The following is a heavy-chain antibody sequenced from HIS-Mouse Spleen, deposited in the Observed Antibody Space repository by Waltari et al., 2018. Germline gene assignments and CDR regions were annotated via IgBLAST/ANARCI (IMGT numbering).Heavy chain of an antibody. D-gene: IGHD3-10*01. CDR2: SSWNSGSI. Sequence: EVQLVESGGGLVQPGRSLRLSCAASGFTFDDYAMHWVRQAPGKGLEWVSGSSWNSGSIGYADSVKGRFTISRDNAKNSLYLQMNSLRAEDTALYYCAKAGMGGGYFDLWGRGTLVTVSS. V-gene: IGHV3-9*01. J-gene: IGHJ2*01. CDR3: AKAGMGGGYFDL. CDR1: GFTFDDYA.